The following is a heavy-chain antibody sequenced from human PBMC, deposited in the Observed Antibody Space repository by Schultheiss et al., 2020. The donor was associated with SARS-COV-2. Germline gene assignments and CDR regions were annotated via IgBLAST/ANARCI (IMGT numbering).Heavy chain of an antibody. D-gene: IGHD6-6*01. CDR2: ISSNGGST. J-gene: IGHJ4*02. CDR1: GFTFSSYA. V-gene: IGHV3-64*04. CDR3: AKDREGGSSSIPYFDY. Sequence: GGSLRLSCSASGFTFSSYAMHWVRQAPGKGLEYVSAISSNGGSTYYADSVKGRFTISRDNSKNTLYLQMNSLRAEDTAVYYCAKDREGGSSSIPYFDYWGQGTLVTVSS.